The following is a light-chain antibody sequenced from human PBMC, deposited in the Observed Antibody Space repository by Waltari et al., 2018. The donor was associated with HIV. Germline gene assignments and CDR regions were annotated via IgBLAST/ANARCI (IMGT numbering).Light chain of an antibody. CDR1: VGSYNL. J-gene: IGLJ1*01. CDR2: DVS. CDR3: CSYAGGNTYV. V-gene: IGLV2-23*02. Sequence: QSALTRPASVSGSPGQSLTISCTDVGSYNLVSWYQQHPGKTPKLLIYDVSERPSGISNRLSGSKSGNPASLTISGLQAEDESDYYCCSYAGGNTYVFDTGTKVTVL.